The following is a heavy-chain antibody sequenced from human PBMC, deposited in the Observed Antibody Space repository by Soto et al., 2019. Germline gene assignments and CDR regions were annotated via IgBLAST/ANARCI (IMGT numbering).Heavy chain of an antibody. Sequence: QTLSLTCAISGDSVSSNSAAWNWIRQSPSRGLEWLGRTYYRSKWYNDYAVSVKSRITINPDTSKNQFSLQLNSVTPEDTAVYYCARVSKIREARPDYSGMDVWGQGTTVTVSS. J-gene: IGHJ6*02. CDR2: TYYRSKWYN. CDR3: ARVSKIREARPDYSGMDV. V-gene: IGHV6-1*01. CDR1: GDSVSSNSAA. D-gene: IGHD1-26*01.